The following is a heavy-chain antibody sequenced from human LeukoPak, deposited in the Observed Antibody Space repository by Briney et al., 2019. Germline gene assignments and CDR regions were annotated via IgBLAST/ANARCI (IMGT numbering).Heavy chain of an antibody. V-gene: IGHV3-20*04. CDR1: GFTFDDYG. Sequence: PGGSLRLSCAASGFTFDDYGMSWVRQAPGKELQWVTGINWNGGSTGYADSVKGRFTISRDNAKNSLYLQMNSLRAEDTALYYCARRMSIAARYWFDPWGQGTPVTVSS. CDR3: ARRMSIAARYWFDP. CDR2: INWNGGST. J-gene: IGHJ5*02. D-gene: IGHD6-6*01.